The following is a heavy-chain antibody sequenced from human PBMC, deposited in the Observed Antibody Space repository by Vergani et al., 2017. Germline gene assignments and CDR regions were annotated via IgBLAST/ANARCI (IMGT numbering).Heavy chain of an antibody. D-gene: IGHD2-2*01. J-gene: IGHJ2*01. Sequence: QVQLVQSGAEVKKPGASVKVSCKASGATFRSNTISWVRQVPGQGLEWMGRIIPVLGKTNTAQKFQDRVIMTTDTSTSTAYLSLGTLTSDDTAVYFCARNFLGRDIEVVPTAPFWLFDLWGRGTLVTVSS. CDR1: GATFRSNT. CDR2: IIPVLGKT. CDR3: ARNFLGRDIEVVPTAPFWLFDL. V-gene: IGHV1-69*09.